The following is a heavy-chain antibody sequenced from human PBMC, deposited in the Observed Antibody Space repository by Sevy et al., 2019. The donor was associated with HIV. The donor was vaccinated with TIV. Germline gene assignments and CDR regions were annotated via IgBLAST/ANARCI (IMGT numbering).Heavy chain of an antibody. V-gene: IGHV3-30*18. D-gene: IGHD2-8*01. CDR3: AKDQEMVSAILDY. J-gene: IGHJ4*02. CDR1: GFTFRSYG. Sequence: GGSLRLSCSASGFTFRSYGMHWVRQAPDMGLEWVALISYDGNNRKYADSVKGRFTISRDNYKNTLYLLMNSLRPEDTAVYFGAKDQEMVSAILDYWGQGTLVTVSS. CDR2: ISYDGNNR.